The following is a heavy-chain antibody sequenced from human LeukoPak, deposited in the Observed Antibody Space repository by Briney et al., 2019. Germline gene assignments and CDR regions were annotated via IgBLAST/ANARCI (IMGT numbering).Heavy chain of an antibody. CDR2: ISWNSGSI. CDR1: GFSFGDYA. J-gene: IGHJ4*02. Sequence: GGSLRLSRAASGFSFGDYAMHWVRQAPGKGLEWVSGISWNSGSIGYADSVQGRFTISRDNAKNSLYLQMNSLRAEDTALYYCAKDIVQDSSGYFYYFDYWGQGTLVTVSS. V-gene: IGHV3-9*01. D-gene: IGHD3-22*01. CDR3: AKDIVQDSSGYFYYFDY.